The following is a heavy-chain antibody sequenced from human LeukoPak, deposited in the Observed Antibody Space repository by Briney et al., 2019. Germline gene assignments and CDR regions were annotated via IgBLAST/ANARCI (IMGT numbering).Heavy chain of an antibody. CDR2: IASDGSST. D-gene: IGHD3-3*02. CDR3: AREHLLYYYYGMDV. CDR1: GFTFSSYW. V-gene: IGHV3-74*01. J-gene: IGHJ6*02. Sequence: GGSLRLSCAASGFTFSSYWMNWVRQAPGKGLVWVSRIASDGSSTTYADSVKGRFTISRDNAKNSLYLQMNSLRAEDTAVYYCAREHLLYYYYGMDVWGQGTTVTVSS.